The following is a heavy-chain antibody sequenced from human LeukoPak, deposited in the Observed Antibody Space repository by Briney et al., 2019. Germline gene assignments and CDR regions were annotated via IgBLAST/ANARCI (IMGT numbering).Heavy chain of an antibody. Sequence: PSQTLSLTCTVSGGSISSGGYYWSWIRQHPGKGLEWIGYIYYSGSTYYNPPLKSRVTISVDTSKNQFSLKLSSVTAADTAVYYCARYGYSYGNVPDAFDIWGQGTMVTVSS. CDR3: ARYGYSYGNVPDAFDI. D-gene: IGHD5-18*01. V-gene: IGHV4-31*03. CDR2: IYYSGST. CDR1: GGSISSGGYY. J-gene: IGHJ3*02.